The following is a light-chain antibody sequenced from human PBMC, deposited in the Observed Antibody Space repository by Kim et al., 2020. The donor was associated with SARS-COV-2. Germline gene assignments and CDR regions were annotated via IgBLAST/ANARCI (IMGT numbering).Light chain of an antibody. CDR2: DVS. Sequence: PGERATLSRRASQSVSGYLAWYQQKPGQAPRLLIYDVSNRAAGIPARFSGSGSGTDFTLTISSLEPEDFAVYYCQQRSNWPLTFGGGTKVDIK. CDR3: QQRSNWPLT. V-gene: IGKV3-11*01. J-gene: IGKJ4*01. CDR1: QSVSGY.